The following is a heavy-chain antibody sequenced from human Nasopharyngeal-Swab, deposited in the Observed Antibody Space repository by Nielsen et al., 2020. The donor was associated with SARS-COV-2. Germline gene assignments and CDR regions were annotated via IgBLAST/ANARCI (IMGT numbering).Heavy chain of an antibody. CDR1: GYTFTGYY. D-gene: IGHD4-17*01. CDR3: ARRGTTAARGGFDP. CDR2: INPNSGGT. J-gene: IGHJ5*02. Sequence: ASVKISCKASGYTFTGYYMHWVLQPPRQGLEWMGRINPNSGGTNYAQKFQGRVTMTRDTSISTAYMELSRLRSDDTAVYYCARRGTTAARGGFDPWGQGTLVTVSS. V-gene: IGHV1-2*06.